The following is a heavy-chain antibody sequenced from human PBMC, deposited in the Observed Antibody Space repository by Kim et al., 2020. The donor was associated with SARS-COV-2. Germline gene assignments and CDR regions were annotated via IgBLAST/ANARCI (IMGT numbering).Heavy chain of an antibody. CDR2: NP. V-gene: IGHV7-4-1*02. Sequence: NPTYAQGFTGRFVFSLDTSVSTAYLQISSLKAEDTAVYYCATLSGDYSDYWGQGTLVTVSS. CDR3: ATLSGDYSDY. J-gene: IGHJ4*02. D-gene: IGHD4-17*01.